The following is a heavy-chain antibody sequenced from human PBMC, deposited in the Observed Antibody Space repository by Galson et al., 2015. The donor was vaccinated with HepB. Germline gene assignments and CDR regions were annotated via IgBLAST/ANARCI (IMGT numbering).Heavy chain of an antibody. V-gene: IGHV3-30*19. D-gene: IGHD1-26*01. CDR1: GFTFSSYG. Sequence: SLRLSCAASGFTFSSYGMHWVRQAPGKGLEWVAVIWYDGSNKYYADSVKGRFTISRDNSKNTLYLQMNSLRAEDTAVYYCARVEGTVVGATRGAFDIWGQGTMVTVSS. CDR3: ARVEGTVVGATRGAFDI. CDR2: IWYDGSNK. J-gene: IGHJ3*02.